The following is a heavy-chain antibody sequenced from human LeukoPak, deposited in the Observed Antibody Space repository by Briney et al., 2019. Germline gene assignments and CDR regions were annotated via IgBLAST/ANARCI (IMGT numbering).Heavy chain of an antibody. CDR2: IHSAGDT. V-gene: IGHV3-66*01. Sequence: GGSLRLSCVVSGFTVSNNYMTWVRQAPGKGLEWVSAIHSAGDTHHANSVKGRFSISRDNSKNTVYLQMNSLRVEDTAVYYCARGFLVGNNAAWGQGTLVTISS. CDR1: GFTVSNNY. CDR3: ARGFLVGNNAA. J-gene: IGHJ5*02. D-gene: IGHD1-26*01.